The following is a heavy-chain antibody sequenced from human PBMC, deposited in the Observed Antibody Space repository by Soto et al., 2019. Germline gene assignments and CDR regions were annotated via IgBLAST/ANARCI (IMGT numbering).Heavy chain of an antibody. CDR2: INHSGST. CDR1: GGSFSGYY. J-gene: IGHJ5*02. Sequence: SETLSLTCTVYGGSFSGYYWTWIRQPPGTGLEWIGEINHSGSTNYNPSLKSRVTISRDNAKNSLYLQMNSLRAEDTAVYYCARESPFDPWGQGTLVTAPQ. CDR3: ARESPFDP. V-gene: IGHV4-34*01.